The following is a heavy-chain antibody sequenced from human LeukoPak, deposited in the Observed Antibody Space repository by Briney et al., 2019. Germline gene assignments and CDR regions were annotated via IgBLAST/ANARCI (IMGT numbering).Heavy chain of an antibody. D-gene: IGHD4/OR15-4a*01. CDR2: INHSGST. J-gene: IGHJ4*02. V-gene: IGHV4-34*01. CDR1: GGSFSGYY. CDR3: ARHDHEDANLDY. Sequence: SETLSLTCAVWGGSFSGYYWSWIRQPPGKGLEWIGEINHSGSTNYNPSLKSRVTISVDTSKNQFSLKLSSVTAADTAVYYCARHDHEDANLDYWGQGTLVTVSS.